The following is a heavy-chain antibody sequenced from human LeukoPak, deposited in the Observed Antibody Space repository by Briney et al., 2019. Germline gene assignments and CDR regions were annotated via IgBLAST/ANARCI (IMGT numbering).Heavy chain of an antibody. CDR3: AKAPCSSTSCYWVDYFDY. CDR2: ISGSGGST. D-gene: IGHD2-2*01. Sequence: GGSLRLSCAASGFTFSSYAMSWVRQAPGKGLEWVSAISGSGGSTYYADSVKGRFTISRDNSKNTLYLQVNSLRAEDTAVYYCAKAPCSSTSCYWVDYFDYWGQGTLVTVSS. J-gene: IGHJ4*02. V-gene: IGHV3-23*01. CDR1: GFTFSSYA.